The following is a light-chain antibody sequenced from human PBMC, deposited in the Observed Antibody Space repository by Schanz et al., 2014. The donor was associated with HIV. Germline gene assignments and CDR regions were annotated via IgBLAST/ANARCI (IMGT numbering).Light chain of an antibody. Sequence: DIQMTQSPSTLSASVGDRVTITCRASHGISTYLAWYQQKPGKAPKLLIYAASTLQSGVPSRFSGSGSGTDFTLTINTLEREDFAVYYCLKYGDPPYPFGQGTRLEIK. J-gene: IGKJ2*01. CDR1: HGISTY. CDR3: LKYGDPPYP. V-gene: IGKV1-9*01. CDR2: AAS.